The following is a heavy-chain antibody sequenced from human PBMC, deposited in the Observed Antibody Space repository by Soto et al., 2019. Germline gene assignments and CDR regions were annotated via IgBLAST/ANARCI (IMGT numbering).Heavy chain of an antibody. D-gene: IGHD4-4*01. CDR1: GGTFSSYA. V-gene: IGHV1-69*05. CDR2: IIPIFGTA. Sequence: QVQLVQSGAEVKKPGSSVKVSCKASGGTFSSYAISWVRQAPGQGLEWMGGIIPIFGTANYAQKFQGRVTITXXEXTXXSYRELSSLRSEDTAVYYCASGLGSVTWRGDGFDPWGQGTLVTVSS. J-gene: IGHJ5*02. CDR3: ASGLGSVTWRGDGFDP.